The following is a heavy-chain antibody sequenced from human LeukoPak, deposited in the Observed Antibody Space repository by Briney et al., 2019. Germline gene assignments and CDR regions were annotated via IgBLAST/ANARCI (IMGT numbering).Heavy chain of an antibody. J-gene: IGHJ4*02. Sequence: SETLSLTCAVYGGSFSGYCWSWIRQPPGKGLEWIGEINHSGSTNYNPSLKSRVTISVDTSKNQFSLKLSSVTAADTAVYYCARVPSIAAAGTSDYWGQGTLVTVSS. CDR1: GGSFSGYC. V-gene: IGHV4-34*01. CDR3: ARVPSIAAAGTSDY. D-gene: IGHD6-13*01. CDR2: INHSGST.